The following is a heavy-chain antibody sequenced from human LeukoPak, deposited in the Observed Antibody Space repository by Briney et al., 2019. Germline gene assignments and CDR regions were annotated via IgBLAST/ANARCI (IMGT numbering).Heavy chain of an antibody. Sequence: ASVTVSFKSSVYTFTSYYMHWVRQAPGQGLEWMGIINPSGGSTRYAQKFQGRVTMTRDTSTSTVYMELSSLRSEDTAVYYCARNPVTTKYFDYWGQGTLVTVSS. J-gene: IGHJ4*02. D-gene: IGHD4-17*01. V-gene: IGHV1-46*01. CDR2: INPSGGST. CDR3: ARNPVTTKYFDY. CDR1: VYTFTSYY.